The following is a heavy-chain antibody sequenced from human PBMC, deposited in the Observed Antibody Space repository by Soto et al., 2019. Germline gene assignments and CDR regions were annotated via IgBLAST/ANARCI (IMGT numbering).Heavy chain of an antibody. J-gene: IGHJ6*02. CDR3: ARSRAAAPPRVGMDV. CDR2: IIPIFGTA. CDR1: GGTFSSYA. V-gene: IGHV1-69*13. Sequence: ASVKVSCKASGGTFSSYAISWVRQAPGQGLEWMGGIIPIFGTANYAQNFQGRVTITADESTSTAYMELSSLRSEDTAVYYCARSRAAAPPRVGMDVWGQGTTVTVSS. D-gene: IGHD6-13*01.